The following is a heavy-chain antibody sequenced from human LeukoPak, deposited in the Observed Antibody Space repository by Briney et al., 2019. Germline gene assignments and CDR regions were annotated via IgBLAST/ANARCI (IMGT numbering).Heavy chain of an antibody. CDR1: GYTLTELS. CDR2: INPNSGGT. Sequence: ASVKVSCKVSGYTLTELSMHWVRQAPGQGLEWMGRINPNSGGTNYAQKFQGRVTMTRDTSISTAYMELSRLRSDDTAVYYCARDRESNYLYDYWGQGTLVTVSS. D-gene: IGHD4-11*01. J-gene: IGHJ4*02. V-gene: IGHV1-2*06. CDR3: ARDRESNYLYDY.